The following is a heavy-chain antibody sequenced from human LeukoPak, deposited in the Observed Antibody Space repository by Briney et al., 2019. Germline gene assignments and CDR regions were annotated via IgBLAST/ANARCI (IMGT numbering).Heavy chain of an antibody. Sequence: ASVKVSCKASGYTFTSYAMNWVRQAPGQGLEWMGWINTNTGNPTYAQGFTGRFVFSLDTSVSTAYLQISSLKAEDTAVYYCAREMPPHNWNYFPLHPDYYYGTDVWGQGTTVTVSS. D-gene: IGHD1-7*01. V-gene: IGHV7-4-1*02. CDR3: AREMPPHNWNYFPLHPDYYYGTDV. CDR2: INTNTGNP. CDR1: GYTFTSYA. J-gene: IGHJ6*02.